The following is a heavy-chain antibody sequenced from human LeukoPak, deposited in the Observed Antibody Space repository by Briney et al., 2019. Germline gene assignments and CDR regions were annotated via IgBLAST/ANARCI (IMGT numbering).Heavy chain of an antibody. J-gene: IGHJ2*01. CDR1: GFTVSSNY. CDR3: ARDKMGTVPAATIPWYFDL. Sequence: PGGSLRLSCAASGFTVSSNYMSWVRQAPGKGLEWVSVIYSGGSTYYADSVKGRFTISRDNSKNTLYLQMNSLRAEDTAVYYCARDKMGTVPAATIPWYFDLWGRGTLVTVSS. CDR2: IYSGGST. D-gene: IGHD2-2*01. V-gene: IGHV3-53*01.